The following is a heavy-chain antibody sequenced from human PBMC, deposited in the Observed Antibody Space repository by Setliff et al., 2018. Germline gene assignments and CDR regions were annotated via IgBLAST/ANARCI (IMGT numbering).Heavy chain of an antibody. CDR3: ARHEFVGGYYGSVTYRHFDY. CDR2: IYYTGTA. D-gene: IGHD3-10*01. Sequence: SETLSLTCTVSGDSISSTSYQWGWVRQPPGKGLEWIGSIYYTGTAYYNPSLKSRVTISVDTSKNQFSLQVTSLAATDTALYFCARHEFVGGYYGSVTYRHFDYWGQGMLVTVSS. V-gene: IGHV4-39*01. J-gene: IGHJ4*02. CDR1: GDSISSTSYQ.